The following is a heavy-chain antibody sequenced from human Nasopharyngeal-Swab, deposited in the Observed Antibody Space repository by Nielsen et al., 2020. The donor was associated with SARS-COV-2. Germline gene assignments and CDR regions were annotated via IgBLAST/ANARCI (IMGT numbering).Heavy chain of an antibody. J-gene: IGHJ1*01. CDR3: ARVSIFSTYYFQH. V-gene: IGHV4-39*07. CDR1: GGSISSSSYY. D-gene: IGHD2-2*01. Sequence: GSLRLSCTVSGGSISSSSYYWGWIRQPPGKGLEWIGSIYYSGSTYYNPSLKSRVTISVDTSKNQFSLKLSSVTAADTAVYYCARVSIFSTYYFQHWGQGTLVTVSS. CDR2: IYYSGST.